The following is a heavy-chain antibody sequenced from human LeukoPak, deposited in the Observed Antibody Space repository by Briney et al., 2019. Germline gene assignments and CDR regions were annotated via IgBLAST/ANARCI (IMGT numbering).Heavy chain of an antibody. CDR2: ISGSGGST. V-gene: IGHV3-23*01. J-gene: IGHJ6*03. CDR1: GFTFSNYA. Sequence: GGSLRLSCAASGFTFSNYAMIWVRQAPGKGLEWVSGISGSGGSTYYADSVKGRFTISRDNSKNTLYLQMSSLRAEDTAVYYCAKGDHYYDTSGDYYMDVSGKGTTVTVSS. CDR3: AKGDHYYDTSGDYYMDV. D-gene: IGHD3-22*01.